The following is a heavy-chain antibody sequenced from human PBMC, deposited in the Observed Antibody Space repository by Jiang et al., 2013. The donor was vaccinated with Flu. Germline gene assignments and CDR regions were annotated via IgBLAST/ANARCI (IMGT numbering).Heavy chain of an antibody. D-gene: IGHD3-10*01. CDR3: ARDRWHGTGRYIYQDFYYGMDV. CDR1: GGSINSGDSY. J-gene: IGHJ6*02. CDR2: IHFSGST. V-gene: IGHV4-30-4*08. Sequence: GPGLVKPSQTLSLTCTVSGGSINSGDSYWNWIRQPPGKGLEWIGYIHFSGSTNYNLSLKSRITISVDQSKNQFSLKLSSVTAADTAVYYCARDRWHGTGRYIYQDFYYGMDVWGQGTTVTVSS.